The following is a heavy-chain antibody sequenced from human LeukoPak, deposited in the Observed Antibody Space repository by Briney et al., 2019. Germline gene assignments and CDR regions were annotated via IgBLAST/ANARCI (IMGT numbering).Heavy chain of an antibody. Sequence: PGGSLRLSCTASGFTFNTYWMHWVRQAPGKGLEWVSGIDSDVSRTRYADSVKGRFTISRDNAKNTLYLEMNSLRAEDTAVYYCARDVLWGFDYWGQGTLVTVSS. D-gene: IGHD7-27*01. CDR1: GFTFNTYW. V-gene: IGHV3-74*01. CDR3: ARDVLWGFDY. CDR2: IDSDVSRT. J-gene: IGHJ4*02.